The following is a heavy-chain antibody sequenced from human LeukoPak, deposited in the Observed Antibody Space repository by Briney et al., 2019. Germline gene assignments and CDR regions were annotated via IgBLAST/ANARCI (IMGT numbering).Heavy chain of an antibody. V-gene: IGHV3-23*01. CDR1: GFTFSSYA. Sequence: GGSLRLSCAASGFTFSSYAMSWVRQAPGKGLEWVSAISGSGGSTYYADSVKGRFTISRDNSKNTLYLQMNSLRAEDTAVYYCAKDLNYYDSSGYYYPFDYWGQGTLVTVSS. CDR2: ISGSGGST. CDR3: AKDLNYYDSSGYYYPFDY. D-gene: IGHD3-22*01. J-gene: IGHJ4*02.